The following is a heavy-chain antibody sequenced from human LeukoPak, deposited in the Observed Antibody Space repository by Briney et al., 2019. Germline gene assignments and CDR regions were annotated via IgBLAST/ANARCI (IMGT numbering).Heavy chain of an antibody. CDR1: VYSFTSSW. V-gene: IGHV5-51*01. CDR2: IYPADSDT. D-gene: IGHD3-10*01. J-gene: IGHJ5*02. CDR3: VRWRPRAIIVTTPGP. Sequence: GESLKISGKASVYSFTSSWIGGVRQMPGKGLEWMGIIYPADSDTRYGPSFEGQVTISADTSISTAYLQWRSLNDKDAAMYYCVRWRPRAIIVTTPGPWGQGTLVTVSS.